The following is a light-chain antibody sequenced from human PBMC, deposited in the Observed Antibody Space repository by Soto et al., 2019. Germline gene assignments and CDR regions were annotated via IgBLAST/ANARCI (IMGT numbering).Light chain of an antibody. V-gene: IGKV3-15*01. CDR3: QQYNNWPPWT. CDR1: QTVRTN. CDR2: GTS. Sequence: EIVITQSPVTLSVSPGERATLSCRASQTVRTNLAWYQHKPGQAPRLLIYGTSSRATGIPARFSGSGSGTEFTLTISSLQSEDFAVYYCQQYNNWPPWTFGQGTKVDIK. J-gene: IGKJ1*01.